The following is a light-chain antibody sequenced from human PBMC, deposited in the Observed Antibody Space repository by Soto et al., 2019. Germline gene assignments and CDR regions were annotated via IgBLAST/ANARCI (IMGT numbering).Light chain of an antibody. J-gene: IGKJ2*01. CDR3: QQSYGTPMYT. Sequence: DIQLTQSPSTLSATVGGRVTISCRASQSISTYLNWYQQKSGKAPKLLIFAATSLQGGVPSRFSGSGSGTVFTLSISSLQPEDFATYYCQQSYGTPMYTFGQGTKLEIK. CDR1: QSISTY. V-gene: IGKV1-39*01. CDR2: AAT.